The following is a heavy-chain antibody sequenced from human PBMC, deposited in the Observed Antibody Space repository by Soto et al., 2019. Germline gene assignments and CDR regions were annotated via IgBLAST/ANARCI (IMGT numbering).Heavy chain of an antibody. CDR2: IIPIFGTA. D-gene: IGHD6-13*01. J-gene: IGHJ4*02. CDR1: GGTFSSYA. V-gene: IGHV1-69*13. CDR3: ARDRGAAADPWAHYYFDY. Sequence: SVKVSCKASGGTFSSYAISWVRQAPGQGLEWMGGIIPIFGTANYAQKFQGRVTITADESTSTAYMELSSLRSEDTAVYYCARDRGAAADPWAHYYFDYWGQGTLVTVSS.